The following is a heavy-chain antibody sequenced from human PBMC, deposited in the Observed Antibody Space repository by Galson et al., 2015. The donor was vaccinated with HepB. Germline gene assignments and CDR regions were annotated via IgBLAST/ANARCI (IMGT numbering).Heavy chain of an antibody. D-gene: IGHD3-10*01. Sequence: SLRLSCAASGFTFSSYGMHWVRQAPGKGLEWVAVISFDGSNKYYVDSVKGRFTISRDNSKNTLYLQMNSLRAEDTAVYYCAKDMGMGYFGSGSYGGGDYWGQGTLVTVSS. CDR1: GFTFSSYG. CDR2: ISFDGSNK. V-gene: IGHV3-30*18. J-gene: IGHJ4*02. CDR3: AKDMGMGYFGSGSYGGGDY.